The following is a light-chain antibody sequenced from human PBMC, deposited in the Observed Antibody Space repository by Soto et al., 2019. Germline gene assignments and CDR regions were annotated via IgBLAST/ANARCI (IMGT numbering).Light chain of an antibody. CDR2: DVT. J-gene: IGLJ1*01. CDR3: ISYASINTYV. V-gene: IGLV2-14*01. CDR1: SSDVGGYDY. Sequence: HSALTQPASVSGSPGQSITLSCTGTSSDVGGYDYVSWYQQHPGKAPKLMIYDVTNRPSGVSNRFSGSKSGNTASLTISGLQAEDEADYYCISYASINTYVFGTGTKVTVL.